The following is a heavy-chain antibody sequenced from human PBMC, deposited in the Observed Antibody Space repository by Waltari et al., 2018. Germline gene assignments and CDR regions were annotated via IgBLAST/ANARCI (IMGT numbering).Heavy chain of an antibody. CDR2: ISSSSSTI. D-gene: IGHD3-10*01. Sequence: EVQLVESGGGLVQPGGSLRLSCAASGFTFSSYSMNWVRQAPGKGLEWVSYISSSSSTIYYADSVKGRFTISRDNAKNSLYLQMNSLRAEDTAVYYCARDFFGRIWFGELHGSYGMDVWGQGTTVTVSS. J-gene: IGHJ6*02. V-gene: IGHV3-48*01. CDR1: GFTFSSYS. CDR3: ARDFFGRIWFGELHGSYGMDV.